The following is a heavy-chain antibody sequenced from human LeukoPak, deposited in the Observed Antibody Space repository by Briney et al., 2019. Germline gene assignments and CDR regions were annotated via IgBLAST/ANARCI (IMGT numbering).Heavy chain of an antibody. Sequence: TSETLSLTYTVSGGSISSSCYSWGWISQPPGKGLVWIGSIYYSGSTSYNPSLKSRVTISVDTSKNQFFLKLSSVTAADTAVYYCARRYSSSWYSETDYWGQGTLVTVSS. V-gene: IGHV4-39*01. CDR2: IYYSGST. J-gene: IGHJ4*02. CDR3: ARRYSSSWYSETDY. CDR1: GGSISSSCYS. D-gene: IGHD6-13*01.